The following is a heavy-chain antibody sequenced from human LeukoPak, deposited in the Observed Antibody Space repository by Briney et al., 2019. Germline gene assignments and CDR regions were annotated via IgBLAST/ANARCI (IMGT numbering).Heavy chain of an antibody. CDR1: GGSISSGGYY. Sequence: SETLSLTCTVSGGSISSGGYYWSWIRQPPGKGLEWIGYIYHSGSTYYNPSLKSRVTISVDRSKNQFSLKLSSVTAADTAVYYCAREGGYTYGPEYFQHWGQGTLVTVSS. CDR3: AREGGYTYGPEYFQH. J-gene: IGHJ1*01. CDR2: IYHSGST. V-gene: IGHV4-30-2*01. D-gene: IGHD5-18*01.